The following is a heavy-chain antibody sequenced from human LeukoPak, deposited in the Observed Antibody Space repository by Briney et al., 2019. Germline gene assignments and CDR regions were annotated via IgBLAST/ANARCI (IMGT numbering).Heavy chain of an antibody. Sequence: QPGGSLRLSCAASGFTFSTSWMNWVRQAPGKGLEWGAMITQEESERYYVDSVKGRFIISRDNVKSSLYLQMSSLRAEDTAVYYCARGGGDSWGQGTLVTVSS. CDR3: ARGGGDS. D-gene: IGHD3-3*01. CDR1: GFTFSTSW. J-gene: IGHJ4*02. CDR2: ITQEESER. V-gene: IGHV3-7*01.